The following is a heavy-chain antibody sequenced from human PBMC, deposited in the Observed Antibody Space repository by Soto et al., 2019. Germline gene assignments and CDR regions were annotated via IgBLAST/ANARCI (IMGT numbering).Heavy chain of an antibody. D-gene: IGHD3-10*01. Sequence: EVQLVESGGGLIQPGGSLRLSCAASGFTVSSNYMNWVRQAPGKGLEWVSVIYSGGSTYYADSVKGRFTISRDNSKNTLYLQMNPLTAEDTAVYYCARDFFGEAFDVWGQGTMVTVSS. CDR2: IYSGGST. CDR1: GFTVSSNY. J-gene: IGHJ3*01. V-gene: IGHV3-53*01. CDR3: ARDFFGEAFDV.